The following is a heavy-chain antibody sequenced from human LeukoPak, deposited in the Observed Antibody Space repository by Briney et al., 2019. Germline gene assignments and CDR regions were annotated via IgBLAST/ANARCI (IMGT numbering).Heavy chain of an antibody. CDR1: GGSFSGYY. CDR3: ARSAAGTIDY. J-gene: IGHJ4*02. D-gene: IGHD6-13*01. V-gene: IGHV4-34*01. Sequence: SETLSLTCAVYGGSFSGYYWSWIRQPPGKGLEWIGEINHSGSTNYNPSLKSRVTISVDTSKNQFSLKLSSVTPEDTAVYYCARSAAGTIDYWGQGTLVTVSS. CDR2: INHSGST.